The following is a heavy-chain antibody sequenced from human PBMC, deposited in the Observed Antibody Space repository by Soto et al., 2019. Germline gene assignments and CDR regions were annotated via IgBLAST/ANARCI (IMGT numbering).Heavy chain of an antibody. CDR2: INHSGSN. CDR1: GWSFSNYY. V-gene: IGHV4-34*02. D-gene: IGHD3-10*01. Sequence: QVQLQQWGAGLLKPSETLSLTCAVYGWSFSNYYWTWIRQPPGKGLEWIGEINHSGSNKYNPSLKRRVTISLDTSKNQFSLELTSVTAAHTAVYYCARGFRTLVRGIIREYHGMDVWGQGTTVAVSS. J-gene: IGHJ6*02. CDR3: ARGFRTLVRGIIREYHGMDV.